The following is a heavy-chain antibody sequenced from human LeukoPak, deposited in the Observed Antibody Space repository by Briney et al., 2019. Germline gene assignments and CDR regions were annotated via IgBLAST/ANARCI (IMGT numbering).Heavy chain of an antibody. Sequence: SETLSLTCTVSGGSISSYYWSWIRQPPGKGLEWIGYIYYSGSTNYNPCLKSRVTISVDTSKNQFSLKLSSVTAADTAVYYCARFRNYYDSSGYPYYFDYWGQGTLVTVSS. D-gene: IGHD3-22*01. CDR1: GGSISSYY. CDR2: IYYSGST. J-gene: IGHJ4*02. CDR3: ARFRNYYDSSGYPYYFDY. V-gene: IGHV4-59*01.